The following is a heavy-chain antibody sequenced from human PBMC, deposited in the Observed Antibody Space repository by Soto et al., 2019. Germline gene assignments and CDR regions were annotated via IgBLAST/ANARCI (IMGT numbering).Heavy chain of an antibody. J-gene: IGHJ3*02. CDR1: GGAIGSYY. D-gene: IGHD3-10*01. Sequence: SVTLSLTCSVSGGAIGSYYWSWIRQPPGKGLEWIGYIYYSGSTNYNPSLKSRVTISVDTSKNQFSLKLRSVTAADTAVYYCAKNYGNAFDIWGQGTMVT. CDR2: IYYSGST. V-gene: IGHV4-59*01. CDR3: AKNYGNAFDI.